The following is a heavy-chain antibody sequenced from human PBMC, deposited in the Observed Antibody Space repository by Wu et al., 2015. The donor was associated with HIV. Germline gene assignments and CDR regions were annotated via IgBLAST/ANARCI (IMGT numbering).Heavy chain of an antibody. CDR1: GYTVSKLF. V-gene: IGHV1-24*01. CDR3: ATVRWELSEGNYYYAMDA. D-gene: IGHD4-23*01. J-gene: IGHJ6*02. CDR2: FDPEDDKM. Sequence: QGQLVQSGAEVKKPGASVKVSCKVSGYTVSKLFMNWVRQAPGKGLEWMGGFDPEDDKMVYAQKFQGRVTMTEDTSTDTAYMEVTSLRSDDTAVYYCATVRWELSEGNYYYAMDAWGQGTTVIVSS.